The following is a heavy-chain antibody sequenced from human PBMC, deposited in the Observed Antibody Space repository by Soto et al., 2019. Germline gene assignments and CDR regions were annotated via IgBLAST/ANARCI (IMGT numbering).Heavy chain of an antibody. CDR2: ISGTSVYM. CDR3: ARGWLRDPWMY. D-gene: IGHD5-12*01. V-gene: IGHV3-21*01. J-gene: IGHJ4*02. Sequence: EVQLVESGGGLVKPGGSLRLSCAPSGFTFGTYNINWVRQLPGKGLEWVASISGTSVYMYYANSLKGRFTISRANAKSSLYLQVNSLRAEDTAVYYCARGWLRDPWMYWGQGTLVTVSS. CDR1: GFTFGTYN.